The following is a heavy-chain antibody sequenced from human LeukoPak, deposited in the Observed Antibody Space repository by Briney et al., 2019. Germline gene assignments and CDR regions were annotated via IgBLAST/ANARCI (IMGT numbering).Heavy chain of an antibody. J-gene: IGHJ6*03. D-gene: IGHD3-3*01. CDR2: MNPNSGNT. CDR1: GYTFTSYD. CDR3: AIGHYDFWSGYYGYYYYYHMDV. V-gene: IGHV1-8*03. Sequence: ASVKVSCKASGYTFTSYDINWVRQATGQGLEWMGWMNPNSGNTGYAQKFQGRVTITRNTSISTAYMELSSLRSEDTAVYYCAIGHYDFWSGYYGYYYYYHMDVWGKGTTVTVSS.